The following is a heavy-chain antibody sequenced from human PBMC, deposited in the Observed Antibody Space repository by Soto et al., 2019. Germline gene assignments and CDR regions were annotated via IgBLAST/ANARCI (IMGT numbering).Heavy chain of an antibody. J-gene: IGHJ6*02. D-gene: IGHD1-26*01. CDR3: TREISGSYAYYYYGMDV. CDR1: GFTFGDYA. CDR2: IRSKAYGGTT. V-gene: IGHV3-49*03. Sequence: QTGGSLRLSCTASGFTFGDYAMSWFRQAPGKGLEWVGFIRSKAYGGTTEYAASVKGRFTISRDDSKSIAYLQMNSLKTEDTAVYYCTREISGSYAYYYYGMDVWGQGTTVTVSS.